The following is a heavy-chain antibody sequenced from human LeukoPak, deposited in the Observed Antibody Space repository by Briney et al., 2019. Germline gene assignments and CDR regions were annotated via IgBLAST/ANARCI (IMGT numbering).Heavy chain of an antibody. Sequence: SETLSLTCTVSGGSISSISYYWDWIRQPPGKGLEWIGYIYSSGSTQYNPSLKGRVTISVDTSKNQFSLKLSSVTAADTAVYYCARARVRSYSYDSSGFYTSDWHFDLWGRGTLVTVSS. CDR2: IYSSGST. CDR3: ARARVRSYSYDSSGFYTSDWHFDL. J-gene: IGHJ2*01. D-gene: IGHD3-22*01. V-gene: IGHV4-61*05. CDR1: GGSISSISYY.